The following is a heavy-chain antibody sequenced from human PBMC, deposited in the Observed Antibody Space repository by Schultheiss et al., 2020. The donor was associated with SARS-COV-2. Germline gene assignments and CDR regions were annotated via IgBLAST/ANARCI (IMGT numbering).Heavy chain of an antibody. D-gene: IGHD3-16*01. J-gene: IGHJ6*02. CDR3: TTDRSLSPFGYYYYYGMDV. CDR2: IKVEADGATT. CDR1: GFTFYTAW. Sequence: GGSLRLSCAASGFTFYTAWMSWVRQAPGKGLEWVGRIKVEADGATTDYAAPVKGRFIISRDDSKNTLYLQMNSLKTEDAAVYYCTTDRSLSPFGYYYYYGMDVWGQGTTVTVSS. V-gene: IGHV3-15*01.